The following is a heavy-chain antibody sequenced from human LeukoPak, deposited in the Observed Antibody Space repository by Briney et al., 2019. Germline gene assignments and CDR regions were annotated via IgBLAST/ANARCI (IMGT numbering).Heavy chain of an antibody. V-gene: IGHV1-8*03. J-gene: IGHJ6*03. Sequence: ASVKVACKASGYTFTSYDINWVRQATGQGLEWMGWMNPNSGNTGYAQKFQGRVTITRNTSISTVYMELSSLRSEDTAVYYCARQYCSSTSCYRHYYYYYMDVWGKGTTVTVSS. CDR3: ARQYCSSTSCYRHYYYYYMDV. CDR2: MNPNSGNT. CDR1: GYTFTSYD. D-gene: IGHD2-2*01.